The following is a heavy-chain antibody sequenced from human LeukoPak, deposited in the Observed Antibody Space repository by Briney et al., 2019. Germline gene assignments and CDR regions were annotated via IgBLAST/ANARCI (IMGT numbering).Heavy chain of an antibody. Sequence: PSETLSLTCTVSGDSVSNGNYYWSWLREPPGKALEWIGYIYYTGKTYYNPSLEGRVTILVDTSRNHFSVKLSSVTAADTAVYYCARSQNYYGSGDYWSQGTLVTVSS. V-gene: IGHV4-61*03. CDR2: IYYTGKT. D-gene: IGHD3-10*01. CDR1: GDSVSNGNYY. J-gene: IGHJ4*02. CDR3: ARSQNYYGSGDY.